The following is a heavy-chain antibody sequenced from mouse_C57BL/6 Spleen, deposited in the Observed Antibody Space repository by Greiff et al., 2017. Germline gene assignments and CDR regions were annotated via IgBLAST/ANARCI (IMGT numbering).Heavy chain of an antibody. D-gene: IGHD4-1*01. V-gene: IGHV1-15*01. CDR1: GYTFTDYE. CDR3: TRFVPNWEGGLDY. CDR2: IDPETGGT. Sequence: QVQLQQSGAELVRPGASVTLSCKASGYTFTDYEMHWVKQTPVHGLEWIGAIDPETGGTAYNQKFKGKAILTADKSSSTAYMELRSLTSEDSAVYYCTRFVPNWEGGLDYWGQGTTLTVSS. J-gene: IGHJ2*01.